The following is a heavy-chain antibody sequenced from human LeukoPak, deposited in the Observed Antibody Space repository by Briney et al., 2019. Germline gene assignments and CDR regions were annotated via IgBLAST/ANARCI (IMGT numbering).Heavy chain of an antibody. D-gene: IGHD1-7*01. CDR1: GFTFSSYS. CDR2: ISSSSSYI. CDR3: ARARRGWNSFRYIDY. V-gene: IGHV3-21*01. Sequence: PGRSLRLSCAASGFTFSSYSMNWVRQAPGKGLEWVSSISSSSSYIYYADSVKGRFTISRDNAKNSLYLQMNSLRAEDTAVYYCARARRGWNSFRYIDYWGQGTLVTVSS. J-gene: IGHJ4*02.